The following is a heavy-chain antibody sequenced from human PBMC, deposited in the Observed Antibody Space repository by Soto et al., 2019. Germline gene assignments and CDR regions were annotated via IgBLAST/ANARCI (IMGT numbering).Heavy chain of an antibody. D-gene: IGHD5-18*01. J-gene: IGHJ4*02. V-gene: IGHV4-4*02. CDR3: ARNRGYSQGD. Sequence: QVQLQESGPGLVKPSGTLSLTCTVSGDSINGNYWSWVRQPPGKGPEWIGEIYDSGTTYYNPSLNSRATISLDKSKNQFYLNLNSVTAADTAVYYCARNRGYSQGDWGPGTLVTVSS. CDR2: IYDSGTT. CDR1: GDSINGNY.